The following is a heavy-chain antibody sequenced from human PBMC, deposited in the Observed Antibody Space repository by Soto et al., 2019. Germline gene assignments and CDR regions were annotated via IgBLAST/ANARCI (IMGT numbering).Heavy chain of an antibody. D-gene: IGHD3-9*01. Sequence: PGESLRVSWNGAGDSITSYWSSWVRQMPGKGLEWMGRIDPSDSYTNYSPSFQGHVTISADKSISTAYLQWSSLKASDTAMYYCARGQYDILTGYQTYYFDYWGQGTLVPVSS. CDR2: IDPSDSYT. CDR1: GDSITSYW. V-gene: IGHV5-10-1*01. J-gene: IGHJ4*02. CDR3: ARGQYDILTGYQTYYFDY.